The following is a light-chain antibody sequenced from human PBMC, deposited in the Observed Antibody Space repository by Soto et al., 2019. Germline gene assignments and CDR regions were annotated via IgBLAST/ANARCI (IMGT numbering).Light chain of an antibody. Sequence: EIVMTQSPATLSVSPGERATLSCRASHSVSTNLAWYQHKPGQAPRLLIYGPSTRATGIPARFSGSGSGTEFTLTISSLQSEDFAVYYCQQYNNWPPWTFGQGTKVEIK. CDR3: QQYNNWPPWT. CDR1: HSVSTN. V-gene: IGKV3-15*01. J-gene: IGKJ1*01. CDR2: GPS.